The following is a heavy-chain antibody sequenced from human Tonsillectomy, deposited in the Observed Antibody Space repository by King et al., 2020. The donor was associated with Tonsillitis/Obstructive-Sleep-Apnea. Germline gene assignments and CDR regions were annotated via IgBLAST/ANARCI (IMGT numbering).Heavy chain of an antibody. V-gene: IGHV3-33*01. J-gene: IGHJ4*02. CDR1: GFTFSSYA. Sequence: VQLVESGGGVVQPGRSLRLSCAASGFTFSSYAIHWVRQAPGKGLEWVALIWYDGSKICFADSVKGRFTISRDNSKNTVYLEANSLRAEDTGVYYCARDVSGSLDYWGQGTLVTVPS. D-gene: IGHD1-26*01. CDR2: IWYDGSKI. CDR3: ARDVSGSLDY.